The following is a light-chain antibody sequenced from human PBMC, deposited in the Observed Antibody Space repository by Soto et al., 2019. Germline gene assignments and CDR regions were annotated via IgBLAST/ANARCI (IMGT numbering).Light chain of an antibody. Sequence: EIVMMQSPATLSVSPGERATLSCRASQSVSSNLAWYQQKPGRAPRLLIYGASTRATGMPARFSGSGSGTEFPLTISSLQSEDFAVYYCQQYNDWPPTFGQGTKVEIK. J-gene: IGKJ1*01. CDR3: QQYNDWPPT. V-gene: IGKV3-15*01. CDR2: GAS. CDR1: QSVSSN.